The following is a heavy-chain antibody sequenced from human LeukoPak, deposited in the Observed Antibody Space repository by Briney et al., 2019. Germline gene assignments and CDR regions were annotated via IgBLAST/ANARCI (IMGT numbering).Heavy chain of an antibody. Sequence: GGSLRLSCAASGFTFSNAWMTWVRQAPGKGLEWVSVIGSDSGDTRYADSVEGRFTISRDNSKNTLYLQMSSLRADDTAVYYCAKYRTTSVLPRIFDYWGQGTLVTVSS. CDR2: IGSDSGDT. CDR3: AKYRTTSVLPRIFDY. D-gene: IGHD1-14*01. V-gene: IGHV3-23*01. J-gene: IGHJ4*02. CDR1: GFTFSNAW.